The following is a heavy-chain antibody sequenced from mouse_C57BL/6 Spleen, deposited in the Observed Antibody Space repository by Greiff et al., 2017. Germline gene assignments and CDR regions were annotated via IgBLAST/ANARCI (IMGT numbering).Heavy chain of an antibody. CDR3: ARGGTGDWYFDV. V-gene: IGHV1-22*01. CDR2: INPNNGGT. D-gene: IGHD3-1*01. CDR1: GYTFTDYN. J-gene: IGHJ1*03. Sequence: EVQLQQSGPELVKPGASVKMSCKASGYTFTDYNMHWVKQSHGKSLEWIGYINPNNGGTSYNQKFKGKATLTVNKSSSTAYMELRSLTSEDSAVYYWARGGTGDWYFDVWGTGTTVTVSS.